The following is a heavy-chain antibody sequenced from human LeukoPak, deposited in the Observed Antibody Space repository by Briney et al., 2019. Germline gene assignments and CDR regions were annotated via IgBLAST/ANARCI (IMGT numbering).Heavy chain of an antibody. CDR3: ASAADTNRFDP. Sequence: GGSLRLSCVASGFIFTNYALSWVRQAPGKGLESVSVNTTYYADSVKGRFTISRDNSKSTLYLQMNSLRAEDTAVYYCASAADTNRFDPWGQGALVTVSS. J-gene: IGHJ5*02. CDR2: NTT. D-gene: IGHD5-18*01. V-gene: IGHV3-23*03. CDR1: GFIFTNYA.